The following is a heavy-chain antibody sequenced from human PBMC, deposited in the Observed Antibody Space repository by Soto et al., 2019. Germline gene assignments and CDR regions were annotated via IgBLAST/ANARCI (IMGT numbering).Heavy chain of an antibody. CDR3: AKDGGGGYFDY. Sequence: QVQLVESGGGVVQPGRSLRLSCAASGFTFSSYGMHWVRQAPGKGLEWVAVISYDGSNKYYADSVKGRFTISRDNSQNTLYLQMNSLRAEDTAVFYCAKDGGGGYFDYWGQGTLVTVSS. CDR1: GFTFSSYG. CDR2: ISYDGSNK. V-gene: IGHV3-30*18. J-gene: IGHJ4*02. D-gene: IGHD3-16*01.